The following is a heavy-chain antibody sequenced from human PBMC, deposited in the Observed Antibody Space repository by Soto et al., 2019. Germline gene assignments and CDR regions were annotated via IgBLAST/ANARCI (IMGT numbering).Heavy chain of an antibody. CDR3: AAEAFDS. J-gene: IGHJ4*02. CDR1: GFTFSNYA. CDR2: VSSDGSNK. V-gene: IGHV3-30*04. Sequence: QVQLVESGGGVVQPGRSLRLSCAASGFTFSNYAMHWVRQAPGKGLEWVAVVSSDGSNKYCAVSVKGRFTISRDNSKNTLYLQMNSLRAEDTAIYYCAAEAFDSWGQGTLVTVSS.